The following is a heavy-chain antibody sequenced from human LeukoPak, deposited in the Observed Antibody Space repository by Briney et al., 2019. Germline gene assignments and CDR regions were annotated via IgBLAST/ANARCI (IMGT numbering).Heavy chain of an antibody. CDR2: ISGSGGST. CDR3: ANDFSGSPDAFDI. CDR1: GFTFSSYA. V-gene: IGHV3-23*01. D-gene: IGHD2-15*01. J-gene: IGHJ3*02. Sequence: GGSLRLSCAASGFTFSSYAMSWVRQAPGKGLEWVSAISGSGGSTYYADSVKGRFTISRDNSKNTLYLQMNSLRAEDTAVYYCANDFSGSPDAFDIWGQGTMVTVSS.